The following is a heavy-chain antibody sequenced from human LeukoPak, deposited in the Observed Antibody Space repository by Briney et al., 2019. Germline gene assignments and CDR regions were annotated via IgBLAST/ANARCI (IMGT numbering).Heavy chain of an antibody. D-gene: IGHD6-13*01. CDR3: ASLNLKYSRGIDI. CDR1: GFTFSSYW. CDR2: IKQDGSEK. V-gene: IGHV3-7*01. J-gene: IGHJ3*02. Sequence: GGSLRLSCAASGFTFSSYWMSWVRQAPGKGLEWVANIKQDGSEKYYVDSVKGRFTISRDNAKNSLYLQMNSLRAEDTAVYYCASLNLKYSRGIDIWGQGTMVTVSS.